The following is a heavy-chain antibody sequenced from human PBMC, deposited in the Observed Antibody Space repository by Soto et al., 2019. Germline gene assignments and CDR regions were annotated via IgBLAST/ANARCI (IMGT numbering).Heavy chain of an antibody. CDR2: TVAISEST. J-gene: IGHJ4*02. V-gene: IGHV1-18*01. CDR3: ARVAGYGSGSRHFDN. CDR1: GYTFSTYG. Sequence: QVQLVQSETEVAEPGASVRLSCKTSGYTFSTYGLSWVRQAPGQGLEWMGWTVAISESTIHAQKFQGRVTVTTDRPPHTGYVELSRLTSDDTALYYWARVAGYGSGSRHFDNWGQGTLVTFSS. D-gene: IGHD3-10*01.